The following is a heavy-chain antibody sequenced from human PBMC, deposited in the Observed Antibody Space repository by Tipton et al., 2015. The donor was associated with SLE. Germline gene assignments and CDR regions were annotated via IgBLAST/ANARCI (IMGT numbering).Heavy chain of an antibody. D-gene: IGHD5-12*01. CDR3: ARLQGSGYDSSNAFDI. J-gene: IGHJ3*02. CDR1: GYSFTSYW. CDR2: IYPGDSHT. Sequence: QSGAEVKKPGESLKISCKGSGYSFTSYWIAWVRQMPGKGLEWMGIIYPGDSHTRYSPSFQGQVTISADKSISTAYLQWSSLKASDTAMYYCARLQGSGYDSSNAFDIWGQGTMVTVSS. V-gene: IGHV5-51*01.